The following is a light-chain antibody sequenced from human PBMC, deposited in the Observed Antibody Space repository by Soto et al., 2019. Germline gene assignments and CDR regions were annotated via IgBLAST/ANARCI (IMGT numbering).Light chain of an antibody. V-gene: IGLV2-14*01. CDR2: DVS. CDR1: SSDVDGYNY. J-gene: IGLJ1*01. Sequence: QSALTQPDSVSGSPGQTITISCTGTSSDVDGYNYVSWYQQHPGKAPKLMIYDVSNRPSGVSNRFSGSKSGNTASLTISGLQAEDEADYYCRSYTSSSTLLYVFGTGTKLTVL. CDR3: RSYTSSSTLLYV.